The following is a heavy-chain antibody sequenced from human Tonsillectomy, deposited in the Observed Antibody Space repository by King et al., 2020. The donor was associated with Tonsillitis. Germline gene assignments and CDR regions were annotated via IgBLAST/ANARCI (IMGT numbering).Heavy chain of an antibody. V-gene: IGHV3-23*04. D-gene: IGHD3-9*01. CDR2: ISGSGRST. CDR3: AKTADILTGYYFYYFYYRDV. J-gene: IGHJ6*03. CDR1: GLTFSSYA. Sequence: VQLVESGGGLVQPGGSLRLSCAASGLTFSSYAMNWVRQAPGKGPEWISAISGSGRSTHYADSVKGRFTFSRDNSKNTLYLQVNSLRAEDTAVYYCAKTADILTGYYFYYFYYRDVWGKGTTVTVS.